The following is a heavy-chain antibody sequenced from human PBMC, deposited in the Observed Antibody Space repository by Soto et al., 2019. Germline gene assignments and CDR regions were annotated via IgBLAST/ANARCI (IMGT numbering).Heavy chain of an antibody. Sequence: GSLRLSCAASGFTFSSYGMHWVRQAPGKGLEWVAVISYDGSNKYYADSVKGRFTISRDNSKNTLYLQMNSLRAEDTAVYYCGTVAGTQDFDYWGQGTLVTVSS. CDR1: GFTFSSYG. J-gene: IGHJ4*02. CDR3: GTVAGTQDFDY. D-gene: IGHD6-19*01. CDR2: ISYDGSNK. V-gene: IGHV3-30*03.